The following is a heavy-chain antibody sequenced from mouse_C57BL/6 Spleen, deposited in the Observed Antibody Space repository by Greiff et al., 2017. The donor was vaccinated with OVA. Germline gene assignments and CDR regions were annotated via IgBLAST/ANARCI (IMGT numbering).Heavy chain of an antibody. CDR2: IRYDGSN. D-gene: IGHD1-1*01. J-gene: IGHJ1*03. Sequence: ESGPGLVKPSQSLSLTCSVTGYSITSGYYWNWIRQSPGNKLEWMGYIRYDGSNNYNPSLKNRISITRDTSKNQFFLKLNSVTTEDTATYCGARPFATGVGGWYFDGWGTGTTVTVSS. V-gene: IGHV3-6*01. CDR1: GYSITSGYY. CDR3: ARPFATGVGGWYFDG.